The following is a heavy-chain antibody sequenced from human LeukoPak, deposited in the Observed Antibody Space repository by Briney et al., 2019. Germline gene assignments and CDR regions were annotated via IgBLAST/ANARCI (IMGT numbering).Heavy chain of an antibody. J-gene: IGHJ4*02. CDR2: ISSSGSTI. V-gene: IGHV3-48*03. CDR1: GFTFSSYE. Sequence: PGGSLRLSCAASGFTFSSYEMNWVRQAPGKGLEWVSYISSSGSTIYYADSVKGRFTISRDNAKNSLYLQMNSLRAEDTAVYYCAKEEGRYCSGVSCNEGVIYWGQGTLVSVSS. D-gene: IGHD2-15*01. CDR3: AKEEGRYCSGVSCNEGVIY.